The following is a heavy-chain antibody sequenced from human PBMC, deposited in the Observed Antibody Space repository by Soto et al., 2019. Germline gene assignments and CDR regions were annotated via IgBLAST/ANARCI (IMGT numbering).Heavy chain of an antibody. D-gene: IGHD3-10*01. CDR3: ARDMGSGSYYNHYWGGWFDP. CDR2: ISAYNGNT. CDR1: GYTFTSYG. V-gene: IGHV1-18*04. Sequence: QVQLVQSGAEVKKPGASVKVSCKASGYTFTSYGISWVRQAPGQGLEWMGWISAYNGNTNYAQKLQGRVPMTTDTSTGTAYMELGSVRSDDTAVYYCARDMGSGSYYNHYWGGWFDPWGQGTLVTVSS. J-gene: IGHJ5*02.